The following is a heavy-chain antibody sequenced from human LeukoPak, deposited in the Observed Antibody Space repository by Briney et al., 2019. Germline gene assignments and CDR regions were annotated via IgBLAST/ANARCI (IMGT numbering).Heavy chain of an antibody. V-gene: IGHV3-53*01. CDR1: GFDVNDNF. CDR3: VRRHDY. J-gene: IGHJ4*02. Sequence: GGSVRLSCVASGFDVNDNFMIWVRQAPGQGLEWISIIYASGGAYHAESVKGRFSAFRDTSKSTIFLQMNNLRAGDTAMYYCVRRHDYWGQGTLVTVSS. CDR2: IYASGGA.